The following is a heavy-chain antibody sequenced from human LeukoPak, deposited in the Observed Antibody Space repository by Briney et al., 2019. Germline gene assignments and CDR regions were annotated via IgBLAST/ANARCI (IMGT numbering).Heavy chain of an antibody. CDR2: FSFSGGHT. Sequence: GGSLRLSCAASGFIFSSHVMSWVRQAPGKGLEWVSGFSFSGGHTYYADSVKGRFTISRDNSKNTLYLQMNSLRAEDTAVYYCAKEIRSPVVGGGSPNSPDYWGQGTLVTVSS. D-gene: IGHD2-15*01. J-gene: IGHJ4*02. V-gene: IGHV3-23*01. CDR1: GFIFSSHV. CDR3: AKEIRSPVVGGGSPNSPDY.